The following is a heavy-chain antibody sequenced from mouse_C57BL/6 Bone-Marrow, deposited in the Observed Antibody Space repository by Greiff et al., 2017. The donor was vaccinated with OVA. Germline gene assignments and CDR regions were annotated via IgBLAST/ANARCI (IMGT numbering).Heavy chain of an antibody. D-gene: IGHD1-1*01. Sequence: EVKVVESEGGLVQPGSSMKLSCTASGFTFSDYYMAWVRQVPEKGLEWVANINYDGSSTYYLDSLKSRFIISRDNAKNILYLQMSSLKSEDTATYYCARGGYYGSSYVDYAMDYWGQGTSVTVSS. V-gene: IGHV5-16*01. CDR1: GFTFSDYY. J-gene: IGHJ4*01. CDR3: ARGGYYGSSYVDYAMDY. CDR2: INYDGSST.